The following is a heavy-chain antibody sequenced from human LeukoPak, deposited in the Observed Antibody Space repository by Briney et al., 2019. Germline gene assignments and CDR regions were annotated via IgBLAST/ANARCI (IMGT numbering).Heavy chain of an antibody. J-gene: IGHJ5*02. V-gene: IGHV4-4*07. D-gene: IGHD3-10*01. CDR2: IYTSGST. CDR3: ARDRVYGSGSLNWFDP. Sequence: SETLSLTCTVSGGSISSYYWSWIRQPAGKGLEWIGRIYTSGSTNYNPSLKSRVTMSVDTSKNQFSLKLSSVTAADTAVYYCARDRVYGSGSLNWFDPWGQGTLIIVSS. CDR1: GGSISSYY.